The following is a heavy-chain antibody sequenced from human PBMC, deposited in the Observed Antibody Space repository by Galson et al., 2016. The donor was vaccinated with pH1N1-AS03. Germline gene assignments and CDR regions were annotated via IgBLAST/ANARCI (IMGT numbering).Heavy chain of an antibody. D-gene: IGHD2-15*01. CDR2: IDPRDSDT. CDR3: ARNRQSETYSEAFDL. CDR1: GYDFINYW. V-gene: IGHV5-51*01. J-gene: IGHJ3*01. Sequence: QSGAEVKKPGESLKISCKASGYDFINYWIGWVSQMPGRGLEWMGVIDPRDSDTRYSPSFQGQVTISADKSITTAHLQWDSLKASDTGMYFCARNRQSETYSEAFDLWGQGAMVTVSS.